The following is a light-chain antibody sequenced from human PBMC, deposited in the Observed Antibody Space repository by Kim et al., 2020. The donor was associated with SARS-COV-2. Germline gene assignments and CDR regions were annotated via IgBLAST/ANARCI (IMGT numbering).Light chain of an antibody. CDR1: QSVRSN. Sequence: PGGRAATSCKASQSVRSNLAWYQQKLGQAPRLLLYGASTRATDIPARFSGSGSGTEFTLTISGLQSEDFAVYYCQQYHTRPITFGQGTRMEIK. CDR2: GAS. CDR3: QQYHTRPIT. V-gene: IGKV3-15*01. J-gene: IGKJ5*01.